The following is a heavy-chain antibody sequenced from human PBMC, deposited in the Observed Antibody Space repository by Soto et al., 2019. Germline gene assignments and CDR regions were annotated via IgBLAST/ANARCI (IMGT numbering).Heavy chain of an antibody. CDR1: DNTFTYYG. V-gene: IGHV1-18*04. CDR2: ISGYNAKT. D-gene: IGHD2-8*02. CDR3: AATGGHYFGLDV. J-gene: IGHJ6*02. Sequence: QAQLVQSGSEVKRPGASVKVSCKSSDNTFTYYGITWVRQTPGQGLESLGWISGYNAKTRDAPKFHDRVTMTADASPTTAFLQVLSLTSDDSCTYFCAATGGHYFGLDVWGHGTTVTVSS.